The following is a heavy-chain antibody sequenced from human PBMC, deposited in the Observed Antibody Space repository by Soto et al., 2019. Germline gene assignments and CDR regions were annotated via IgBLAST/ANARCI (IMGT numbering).Heavy chain of an antibody. CDR2: IYYSGST. CDR3: ARLGGYSQSLDP. V-gene: IGHV4-59*08. D-gene: IGHD3-22*01. Sequence: QVQLQESGPGLVKPSETLSLTCTVSGGSISSYYWSWIRQPPGKGLEWFGYIYYSGSTNYNPSLKGRVTIALEPSKNQFAPKLRSVTAAETAGDYCARLGGYSQSLDPWGQGTLVTVSS. J-gene: IGHJ5*02. CDR1: GGSISSYY.